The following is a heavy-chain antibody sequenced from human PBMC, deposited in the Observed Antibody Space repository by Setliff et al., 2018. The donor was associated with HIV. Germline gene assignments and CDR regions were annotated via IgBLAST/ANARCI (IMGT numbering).Heavy chain of an antibody. V-gene: IGHV1-18*01. Sequence: ASVKVSCKASGYTFTSYGISWVRQAPGQGLEWMGWISAYNGNTNYAQKFQGRVTMTSDTSISTAYLELSGLTSDDTAIYYCARDRAYCSSGSCYRPLVYYFYYMDVWGTGTTVTVSS. D-gene: IGHD2-15*01. J-gene: IGHJ6*03. CDR3: ARDRAYCSSGSCYRPLVYYFYYMDV. CDR1: GYTFTSYG. CDR2: ISAYNGNT.